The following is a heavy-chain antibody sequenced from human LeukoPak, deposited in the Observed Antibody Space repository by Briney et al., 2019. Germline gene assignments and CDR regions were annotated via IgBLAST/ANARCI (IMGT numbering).Heavy chain of an antibody. D-gene: IGHD2-2*01. Sequence: GGSLRLSCAASGFTFSSYAMSWVRQAPGKGLEWVSAVSGSGGSTYYADSVKGRFTISRDNSKNTLYLQMNSLRAEDTAVYYCAKAIDPADYYYYGMDVWGQGTTVTVSS. CDR2: VSGSGGST. V-gene: IGHV3-23*01. CDR3: AKAIDPADYYYYGMDV. J-gene: IGHJ6*02. CDR1: GFTFSSYA.